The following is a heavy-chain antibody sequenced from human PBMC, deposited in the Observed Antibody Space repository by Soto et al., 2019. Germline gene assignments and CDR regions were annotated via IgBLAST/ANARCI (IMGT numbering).Heavy chain of an antibody. D-gene: IGHD3-10*01. Sequence: QVQLVQSGAEVKKPGASVKVSCKASGYTFTSYDINWVRQATGQGLEWMGWMNPISGNTGYAQKFQGRVTMTRNTSISTAYMELSSLRSEDTAMYYCARGINYYGSGDDAFDIWGQGTMVTVSS. J-gene: IGHJ3*02. V-gene: IGHV1-8*01. CDR3: ARGINYYGSGDDAFDI. CDR2: MNPISGNT. CDR1: GYTFTSYD.